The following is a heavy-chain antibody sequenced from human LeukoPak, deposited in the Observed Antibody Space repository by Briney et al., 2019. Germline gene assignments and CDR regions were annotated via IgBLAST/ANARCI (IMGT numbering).Heavy chain of an antibody. V-gene: IGHV1-2*02. CDR3: ARTREYSSSWYFPPFDP. J-gene: IGHJ5*02. Sequence: ASVKVSCKASGYTFTGYYMNWVRQAPGQGLEWMGWINPNSGRTSYARNFQGRVIMTRDPSINTAYMGLSGLTSNDTAVYYCARTREYSSSWYFPPFDPWGQGTLVTISS. CDR1: GYTFTGYY. D-gene: IGHD6-13*01. CDR2: INPNSGRT.